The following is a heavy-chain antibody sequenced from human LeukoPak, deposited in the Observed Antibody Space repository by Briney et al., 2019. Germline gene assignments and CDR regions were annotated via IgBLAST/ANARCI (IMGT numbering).Heavy chain of an antibody. CDR3: ARGPAGVGYCSSTSCYTASSYYYGMDV. V-gene: IGHV4-34*01. D-gene: IGHD2-2*02. Sequence: PSETLSLTCTVSGGSISSYYWSWIRQPPGKGLEWIGEINHSGSTNYNPSLKSRVTISVDTSKNQFSLKLSSVTAADTAVYYCARGPAGVGYCSSTSCYTASSYYYGMDVWGQGTTVTVSS. J-gene: IGHJ6*02. CDR1: GGSISSYY. CDR2: INHSGST.